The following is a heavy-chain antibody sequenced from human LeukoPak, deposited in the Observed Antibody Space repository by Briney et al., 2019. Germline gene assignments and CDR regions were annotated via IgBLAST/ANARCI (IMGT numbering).Heavy chain of an antibody. V-gene: IGHV4-4*07. J-gene: IGHJ4*02. D-gene: IGHD5-12*01. CDR1: GGSISGYF. CDR3: AREPTSGREPTSGRPLDY. Sequence: TSETLSLTCTVSGGSISGYFWSWIRQPAGKGLEWIGRIYSSGSNNYNPSLKSRVTMSLDTSKNHLSLNLSSVTAADTAVYYCAREPTSGREPTSGRPLDYWGQGTLVTVSS. CDR2: IYSSGSN.